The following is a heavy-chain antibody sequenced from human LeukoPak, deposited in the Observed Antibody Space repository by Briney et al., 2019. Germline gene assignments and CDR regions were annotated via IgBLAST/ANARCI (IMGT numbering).Heavy chain of an antibody. CDR1: GGSISSYY. CDR2: IYHSGNA. Sequence: SETLSLTCTVSGGSISSYYWSWIRQPPGRGLEWIAYIYHSGNAKYNPSLRSRVATSVDTSKNHFSLNLRSVTAADTAVYYCARGRAYYDSTGYYYWGQGTLVTVSS. V-gene: IGHV4-59*01. D-gene: IGHD3-22*01. J-gene: IGHJ4*02. CDR3: ARGRAYYDSTGYYY.